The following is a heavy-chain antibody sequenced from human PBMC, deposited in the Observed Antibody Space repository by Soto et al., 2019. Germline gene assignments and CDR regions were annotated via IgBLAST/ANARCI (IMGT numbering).Heavy chain of an antibody. V-gene: IGHV3-33*01. Sequence: PGGSLRLSCAASGFTFSSYGMHWVRQAPGKGLEWVAVIWYDGSNKYYADSVKGRFTISRDNSKNTLYLQMNSLRAEDTAVYYCARADSSSWYGEFDYWGQGTLVTVSS. CDR3: ARADSSSWYGEFDY. CDR1: GFTFSSYG. CDR2: IWYDGSNK. D-gene: IGHD6-13*01. J-gene: IGHJ4*02.